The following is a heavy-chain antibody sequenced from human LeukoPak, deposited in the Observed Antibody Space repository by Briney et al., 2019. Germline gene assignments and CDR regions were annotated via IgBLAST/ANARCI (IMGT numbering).Heavy chain of an antibody. CDR2: INPNSGGT. J-gene: IGHJ4*02. Sequence: ASVKASCKASGYTFTGYYMHWVRQAPGQGREWMGWINPNSGGTNYAQKVQGRVTMTRDTSISTAYMELSRLRSDDTAMYYRARDSPRWLQLDYWGQGTLVTVSS. CDR3: ARDSPRWLQLDY. CDR1: GYTFTGYY. D-gene: IGHD5-24*01. V-gene: IGHV1-2*02.